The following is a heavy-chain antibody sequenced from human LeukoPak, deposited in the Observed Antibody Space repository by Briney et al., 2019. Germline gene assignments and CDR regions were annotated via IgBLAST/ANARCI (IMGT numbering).Heavy chain of an antibody. CDR1: GFTVSSNY. D-gene: IGHD3-10*01. CDR3: ARERNYGSGSYYLDY. V-gene: IGHV3-66*01. J-gene: IGHJ4*02. Sequence: GGSLRLSCAASGFTVSSNYMSWVRQAPGKGLEWVSVIYSGGSTYYADSVKGRFTISRDNSKNTLYLQMNSLRAEDTAVYYCARERNYGSGSYYLDYWGQGTLVTVSS. CDR2: IYSGGST.